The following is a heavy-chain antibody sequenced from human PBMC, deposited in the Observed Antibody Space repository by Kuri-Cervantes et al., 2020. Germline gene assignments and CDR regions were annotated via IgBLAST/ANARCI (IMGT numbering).Heavy chain of an antibody. V-gene: IGHV4-61*01. J-gene: IGHJ6*02. CDR2: ICYSGSS. D-gene: IGHD3-22*01. CDR3: ARDRSSGYYNYYNGMDV. Sequence: SETLSLTCTVSGGSVSSGSYYWSWVRQPPGKGLEWYGYICYSGSSNYNPSLKSRVTISVDTSKIQFSLKLSSVTAADTAVYYCARDRSSGYYNYYNGMDVWGQGTTVTVSS. CDR1: GGSVSSGSYY.